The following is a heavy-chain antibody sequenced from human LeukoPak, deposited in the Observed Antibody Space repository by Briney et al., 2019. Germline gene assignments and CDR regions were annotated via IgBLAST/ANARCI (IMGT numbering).Heavy chain of an antibody. J-gene: IGHJ4*02. D-gene: IGHD3-10*01. Sequence: GGSLRLSCAASGFTVSSNYMSWVRQAPGKGLEWVSVIYSGGSTYYADSVKGRFTISRDNSKNTLYLQMNSLRAEDTAVYYCARGTRRMVRGFYSYWGQGTLVTVSS. CDR3: ARGTRRMVRGFYSY. V-gene: IGHV3-66*01. CDR2: IYSGGST. CDR1: GFTVSSNY.